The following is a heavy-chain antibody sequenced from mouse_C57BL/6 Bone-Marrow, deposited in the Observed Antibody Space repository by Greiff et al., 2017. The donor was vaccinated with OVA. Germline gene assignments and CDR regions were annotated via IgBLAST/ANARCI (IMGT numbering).Heavy chain of an antibody. CDR3: ARRILRYPYYAMDY. J-gene: IGHJ4*01. Sequence: VQLQQSGAELARPGASVKLSCKASGYTFTSYGISWVKQRTGQGLEWIGEIYPRSGNTYYNEKLKGKATLTADKSSSTAYMELRSLTSEDSAVYFCARRILRYPYYAMDYWGQGTSVTVSS. CDR1: GYTFTSYG. CDR2: IYPRSGNT. V-gene: IGHV1-81*01. D-gene: IGHD1-1*01.